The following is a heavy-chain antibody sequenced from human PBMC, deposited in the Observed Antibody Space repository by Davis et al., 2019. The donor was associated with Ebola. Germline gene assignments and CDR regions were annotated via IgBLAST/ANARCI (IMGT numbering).Heavy chain of an antibody. D-gene: IGHD5-12*01. Sequence: GESLKISCAASGFSVSDYMNWVRQAPGKGLEWVAVIYSGGTTHYADSVKGRFTISRDYSKNTLFLQMTSLRVEDTAVYYCARERAYDEYRSHDAFDMWGQGTMVTVSS. V-gene: IGHV3-53*01. CDR2: IYSGGTT. CDR1: GFSVSDY. CDR3: ARERAYDEYRSHDAFDM. J-gene: IGHJ3*02.